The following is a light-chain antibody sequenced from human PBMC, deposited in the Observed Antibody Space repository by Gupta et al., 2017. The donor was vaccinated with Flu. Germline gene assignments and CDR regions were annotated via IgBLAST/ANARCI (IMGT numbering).Light chain of an antibody. CDR2: EVS. CDR1: SSDIGYYNY. V-gene: IGLV2-8*01. Sequence: SVTISGTGSSSDIGYYNYYSWFQQHPGKAPKLLLYEVSNRPSGVPARFSGSKSGNTASLTVSGLQDEDEADYYCSSFAHSRYVFGAGTTVTVL. J-gene: IGLJ1*01. CDR3: SSFAHSRYV.